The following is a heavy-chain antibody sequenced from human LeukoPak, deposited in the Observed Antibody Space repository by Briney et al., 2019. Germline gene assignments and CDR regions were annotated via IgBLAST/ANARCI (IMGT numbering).Heavy chain of an antibody. CDR2: ISGSGGST. D-gene: IGHD6-19*01. J-gene: IGHJ5*02. Sequence: GGTLRLSCAASGFTFGSYGMSWVRQAPGKGLEWVSAISGSGGSTYYADSVKGRFTISRDNSKNTLYLQMNSLRAEDTAVYYCAKDPPRIAVAGTNWFDPWGQGTLVTVSS. CDR3: AKDPPRIAVAGTNWFDP. CDR1: GFTFGSYG. V-gene: IGHV3-23*01.